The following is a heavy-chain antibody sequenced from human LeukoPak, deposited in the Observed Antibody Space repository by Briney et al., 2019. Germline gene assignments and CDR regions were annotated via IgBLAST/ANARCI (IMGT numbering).Heavy chain of an antibody. J-gene: IGHJ4*02. CDR3: AKGPYGSGNY. CDR1: GFTFTNYG. CDR2: IRYDGSNK. V-gene: IGHV3-30*02. Sequence: GGSLRPSCAASGFTFTNYGMHWVRQAPGKGLEWVAFIRYDGSNKYYADSVKGRFTISRDNSKNTLYLQMNSLRAEDTAVYCCAKGPYGSGNYWGQGTLVTVSS. D-gene: IGHD3-10*01.